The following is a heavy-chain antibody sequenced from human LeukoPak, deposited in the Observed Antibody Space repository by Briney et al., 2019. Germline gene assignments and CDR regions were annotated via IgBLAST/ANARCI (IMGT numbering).Heavy chain of an antibody. CDR2: IKSKTDGGTT. D-gene: IGHD3-22*01. CDR1: GFTFSNAW. J-gene: IGHJ4*02. V-gene: IGHV3-15*01. CDR3: AKAPDYYDSSGCLDY. Sequence: PGGSLRLSCAASGFTFSNAWMSWVRQAPGKGLEWVGRIKSKTDGGTTDYAAPVKGRFTISRDDSKNTLYLQMNSLKTEDTAVYYCAKAPDYYDSSGCLDYWGQGTLVTVSS.